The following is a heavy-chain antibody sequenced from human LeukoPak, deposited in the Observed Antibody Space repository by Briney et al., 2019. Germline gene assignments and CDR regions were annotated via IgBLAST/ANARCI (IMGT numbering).Heavy chain of an antibody. CDR3: ARDFRFLEDY. J-gene: IGHJ4*02. D-gene: IGHD3-3*01. Sequence: GGSLRLSCAASRFTFSSYSMNWARQAPGKGLEWVSSISSSGSYIYYADSVKGRFTISRDNAKNSLYLQMNSLRAEDTAVYYCARDFRFLEDYWGQGTLVTVSS. CDR1: RFTFSSYS. V-gene: IGHV3-21*06. CDR2: ISSSGSYI.